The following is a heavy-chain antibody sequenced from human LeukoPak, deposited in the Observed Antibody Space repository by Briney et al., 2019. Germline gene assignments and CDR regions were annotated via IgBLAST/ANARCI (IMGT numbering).Heavy chain of an antibody. V-gene: IGHV4-39*07. Sequence: PSETLSLTCTVSGGSISSSSYYWSWIRQPPGKGLEWIGEINHSGSTNYNPSLKSRVTISVDTSKNQFSLKLSSVTAADTAVYYCARVSFGPWGQGTLVTVSS. CDR2: INHSGST. J-gene: IGHJ5*02. CDR3: ARVSFGP. CDR1: GGSISSSSYY.